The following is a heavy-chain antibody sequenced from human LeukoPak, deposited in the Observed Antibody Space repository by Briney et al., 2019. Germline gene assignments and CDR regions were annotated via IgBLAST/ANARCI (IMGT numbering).Heavy chain of an antibody. Sequence: SETLSLTCTVSGGSISSYYWSWIRQPPGKGLEWIGYIYYSGSTNYNPSLKSRVTTSVDTSKNQFSLKLSSVTAADTAVYYCARGSGNLWFGELYASNWFDPWGQGTLVTVSS. CDR2: IYYSGST. V-gene: IGHV4-59*01. CDR1: GGSISSYY. D-gene: IGHD3-10*01. J-gene: IGHJ5*02. CDR3: ARGSGNLWFGELYASNWFDP.